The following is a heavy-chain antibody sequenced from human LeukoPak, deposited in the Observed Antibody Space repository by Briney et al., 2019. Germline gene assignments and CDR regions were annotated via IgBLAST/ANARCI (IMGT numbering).Heavy chain of an antibody. V-gene: IGHV3-20*04. CDR1: GFTFDDYG. Sequence: GGSLRLSCAASGFTFDDYGMSWVRQAPGKGLEWVSGINWNGGSTGYADSVKGRFTISRDNAKNSLYLQMNSLRAEDTALYYCARVLPANYYGSGLDAFDIWGQGTMVTVSS. J-gene: IGHJ3*02. CDR2: INWNGGST. CDR3: ARVLPANYYGSGLDAFDI. D-gene: IGHD3-10*01.